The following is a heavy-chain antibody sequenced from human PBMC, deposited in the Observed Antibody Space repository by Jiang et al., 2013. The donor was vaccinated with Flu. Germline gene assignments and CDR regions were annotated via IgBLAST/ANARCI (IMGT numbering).Heavy chain of an antibody. J-gene: IGHJ6*02. D-gene: IGHD2-2*03. CDR1: GYTFTSYG. CDR2: ISAYNGNT. CDR3: ARVDIVVVPAAGSFYYGMDV. Sequence: GAEVKKPGASVKVSCKASGYTFTSYGISWVRQAPGQGLEWMGWISAYNGNTNYAQKLQGRVTMTTDTSTSTAYMELRSLRSDDTAVYYCARVDIVVVPAAGSFYYGMDVWGQGTTVTVSS. V-gene: IGHV1-18*04.